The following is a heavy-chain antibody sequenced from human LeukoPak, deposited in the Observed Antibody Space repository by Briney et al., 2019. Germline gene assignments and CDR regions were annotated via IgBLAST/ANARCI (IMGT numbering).Heavy chain of an antibody. CDR1: GFTFSSYA. V-gene: IGHV3-23*01. D-gene: IGHD3-22*01. Sequence: GGSLRLSCAASGFTFSSYAMIWVRQAPGKGLEWVSGISASGGYTYYADSVKGRFTISRDNSKKTLYLQMNSLRADDTAVYYCAKGYYDSSGYCYAFDIWGQGTMVTVSS. J-gene: IGHJ3*02. CDR2: ISASGGYT. CDR3: AKGYYDSSGYCYAFDI.